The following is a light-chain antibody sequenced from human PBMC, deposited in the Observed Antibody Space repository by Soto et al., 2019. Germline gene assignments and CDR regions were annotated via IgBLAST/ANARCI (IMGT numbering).Light chain of an antibody. CDR3: QQYGTSLLT. CDR1: QSISSSF. CDR2: AAA. J-gene: IGKJ4*01. V-gene: IGKV3-20*01. Sequence: EFVLTQSPGTLSLSPGERATLSCRASQSISSSFLAWYQQKPGQAPRLLIFAAASRATGIPDRFSGSGSGTDFTLTISRLEPEDFAVYYCQQYGTSLLTFGGGTKVDIK.